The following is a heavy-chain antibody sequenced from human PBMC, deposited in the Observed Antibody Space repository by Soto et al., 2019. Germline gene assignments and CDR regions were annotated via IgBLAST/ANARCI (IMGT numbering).Heavy chain of an antibody. CDR3: ARASYGYCSGGTCYSVDY. Sequence: QVQLQQWDAGLLKPSETLSLTCAVYGGSFSGYYWSWIRQPPGKGLEWIGEINHSGSTNYNPSLKSRVTISVDTSKNQFSLKLSSVTAADTAVYYCARASYGYCSGGTCYSVDYWGQGTLVTVSS. CDR1: GGSFSGYY. V-gene: IGHV4-34*01. CDR2: INHSGST. J-gene: IGHJ4*02. D-gene: IGHD2-15*01.